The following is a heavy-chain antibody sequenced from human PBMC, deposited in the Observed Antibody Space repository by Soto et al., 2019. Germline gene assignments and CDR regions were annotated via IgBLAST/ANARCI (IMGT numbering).Heavy chain of an antibody. V-gene: IGHV1-2*02. CDR1: GYTFTGYY. CDR3: ARVSSSGWYRFDY. Sequence: ASVKVSFKASGYTFTGYYMHWVRQAPGQGLEWMGWINPNSGGTNYAQKFQGRVTMTRDTSISTAYMELSRLRSDDTAVYYCARVSSSGWYRFDYWGQGTLVTVSS. CDR2: INPNSGGT. D-gene: IGHD6-19*01. J-gene: IGHJ4*02.